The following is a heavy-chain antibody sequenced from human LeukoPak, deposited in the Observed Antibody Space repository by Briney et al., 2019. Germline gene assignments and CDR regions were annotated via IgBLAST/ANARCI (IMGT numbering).Heavy chain of an antibody. CDR2: ISNSGSAK. J-gene: IGHJ4*02. CDR3: ARGPLIAAAGTW. D-gene: IGHD6-13*01. Sequence: GGSLRLSCAASRFSFSNHSMNWVRQAPGKGLEWVSYISNSGSAKYYAASVKGRFTISRDNAKNSLFLQMNSLRAEDTAVYYCARGPLIAAAGTWWGQGTLVTVSS. CDR1: RFSFSNHS. V-gene: IGHV3-48*04.